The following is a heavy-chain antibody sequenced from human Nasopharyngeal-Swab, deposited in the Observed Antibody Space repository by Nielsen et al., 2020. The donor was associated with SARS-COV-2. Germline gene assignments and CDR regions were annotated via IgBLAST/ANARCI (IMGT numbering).Heavy chain of an antibody. D-gene: IGHD3-22*01. CDR2: IASSSTYA. Sequence: GGSLRLSCAASGFTFSDYYMSWIRQAPGMGLEWISHIASSSTYANTAESVKGRFTISRDNAKKSLFLQMHSLRPEDTAVYYCARVAMGGYLHFDSWGQGTLVTVSS. CDR3: ARVAMGGYLHFDS. V-gene: IGHV3-11*06. J-gene: IGHJ4*02. CDR1: GFTFSDYY.